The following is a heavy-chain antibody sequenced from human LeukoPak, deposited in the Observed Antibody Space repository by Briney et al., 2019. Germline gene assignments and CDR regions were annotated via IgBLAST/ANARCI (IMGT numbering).Heavy chain of an antibody. J-gene: IGHJ4*02. CDR1: GFTFSSYD. CDR2: IGTAGDT. CDR3: ARAVRYSGYDTSWYFDY. Sequence: PGGSLRLSCAASGFTFSSYDMHWVRQATGKGLEWVSAIGTAGDTYYPGSVKGRFTISRENAKNSLYLQMNSLRAGDTVVYYCARAVRYSGYDTSWYFDYWGQGTLVTVSS. D-gene: IGHD5-12*01. V-gene: IGHV3-13*01.